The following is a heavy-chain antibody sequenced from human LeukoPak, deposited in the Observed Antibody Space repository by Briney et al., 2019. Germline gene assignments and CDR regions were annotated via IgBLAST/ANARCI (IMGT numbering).Heavy chain of an antibody. CDR3: ARDLYYYDSSGSMDY. CDR2: ISYDGSNK. CDR1: GFTFSSYA. Sequence: AGGSLRLSCAASGFTFSSYAMHWVRQAPGKGLEWVAVISYDGSNKYYADSVKGRFTISRDNSKNTPYLQMNSLRAEDTAVYYCARDLYYYDSSGSMDYWGQGTLVTVPS. V-gene: IGHV3-30*04. J-gene: IGHJ4*02. D-gene: IGHD3-22*01.